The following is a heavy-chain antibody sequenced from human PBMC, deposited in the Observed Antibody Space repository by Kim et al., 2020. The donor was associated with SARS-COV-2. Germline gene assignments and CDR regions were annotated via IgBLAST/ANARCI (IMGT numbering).Heavy chain of an antibody. CDR2: INPSGGST. Sequence: ASVKVSCKASGYTFTSYYMHWVRQAPGQGLEWMGIINPSGGSTSYAQKFQGRVTMTRDTSTSTVYMELSSLRSEDTAVYYCTRDQIEDYYGSGSYPGGGFDPWGQGTLVTVSS. V-gene: IGHV1-46*01. J-gene: IGHJ5*02. CDR1: GYTFTSYY. D-gene: IGHD3-10*01. CDR3: TRDQIEDYYGSGSYPGGGFDP.